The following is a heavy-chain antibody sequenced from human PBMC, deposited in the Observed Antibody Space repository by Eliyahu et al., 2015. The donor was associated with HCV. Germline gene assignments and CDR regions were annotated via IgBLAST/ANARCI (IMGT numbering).Heavy chain of an antibody. J-gene: IGHJ5*02. CDR1: GFTFEDYA. D-gene: IGHD1-7*01. Sequence: EVQLVESGGGLVQTGRSLRLSCVASGFTFEDYAMHWVSGAPRGGAGGVSGISWNSESIGYVDSVKGRFTISRDNAKNLLYLQMDSLRDEDTALYYCARDAGTNWNYVGWFDPWGQGTLVTVSS. CDR3: ARDAGTNWNYVGWFDP. CDR2: ISWNSESI. V-gene: IGHV3-9*01.